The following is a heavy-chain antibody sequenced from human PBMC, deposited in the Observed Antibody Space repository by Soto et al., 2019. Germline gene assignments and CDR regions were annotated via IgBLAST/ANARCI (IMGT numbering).Heavy chain of an antibody. V-gene: IGHV3-30*18. CDR2: ISYDGSNK. Sequence: QVQLVESGGGVVQPGRSLRLSCAASGFPFSSYGMPWVRQAPGKGLDWVALISYDGSNKYYADSVKGRFTISRDNSKNTLYLQMNSLRAEDTAVYYCAKDVVVGATPGLVDYYYYYCRDVWGQGTTVTVSS. CDR1: GFPFSSYG. D-gene: IGHD1-26*01. CDR3: AKDVVVGATPGLVDYYYYYCRDV. J-gene: IGHJ6*02.